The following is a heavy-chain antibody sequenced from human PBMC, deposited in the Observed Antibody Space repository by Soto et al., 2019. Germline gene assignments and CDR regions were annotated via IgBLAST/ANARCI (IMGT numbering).Heavy chain of an antibody. CDR1: GYTFTGYY. CDR2: INPNSGGT. CDR3: ARLYSSSSGHYYGMDV. V-gene: IGHV1-2*04. J-gene: IGHJ6*02. D-gene: IGHD6-6*01. Sequence: ASVKVSCEASGYTFTGYYMHWVRQAPGQGLEWMGWINPNSGGTNYAQKFQGWVTMTRDTSISTAYMELSRLRSDDTAVYYCARLYSSSSGHYYGMDVWGQGTTVTVSS.